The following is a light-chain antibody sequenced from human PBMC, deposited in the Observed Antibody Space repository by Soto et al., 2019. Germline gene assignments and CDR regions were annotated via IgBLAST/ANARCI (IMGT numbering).Light chain of an antibody. J-gene: IGKJ5*01. CDR1: ERIYSAY. Sequence: IVLTQSPGTLSLSPGERATLSCRASERIYSAYLGWYQQKPGQAPRLLIYGTSSRATGIPDRFSGSGSGTDFTLTISRLEPEDFAVYYCQQRSNWPPITFGQGTRLEIK. CDR2: GTS. V-gene: IGKV3D-20*02. CDR3: QQRSNWPPIT.